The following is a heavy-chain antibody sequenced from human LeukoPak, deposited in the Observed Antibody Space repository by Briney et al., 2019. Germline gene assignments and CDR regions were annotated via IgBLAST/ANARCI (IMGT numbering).Heavy chain of an antibody. CDR2: INPNSGGT. CDR3: ARDRGWSPSRGSPNDAFDI. CDR1: GYTFTGYY. Sequence: GASVKVSCKASGYTFTGYYMHWVRQAPGQGLEWMGWINPNSGGTNYAQKFQGRVTMTRDTSISTAYMELSRLRSDDTAVYYCARDRGWSPSRGSPNDAFDIWGQGTMVTVSS. V-gene: IGHV1-2*02. J-gene: IGHJ3*02. D-gene: IGHD3-3*01.